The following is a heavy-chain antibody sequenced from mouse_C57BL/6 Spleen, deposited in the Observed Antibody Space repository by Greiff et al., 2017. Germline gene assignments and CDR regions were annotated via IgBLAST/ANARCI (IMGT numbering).Heavy chain of an antibody. V-gene: IGHV1-55*01. CDR3: ARGGNYVWYFDV. D-gene: IGHD2-1*01. J-gene: IGHJ1*03. Sequence: QVHVKQPGAELVKPGASVKMSCKASGYTFTSYWITWVKQRPGQGLEWIGDIYPGSGSTNYNEKFKSKATLTVDTSSSTAYMQLSSLTSEDSAVYYCARGGNYVWYFDVWGTGTTVTVSS. CDR2: IYPGSGST. CDR1: GYTFTSYW.